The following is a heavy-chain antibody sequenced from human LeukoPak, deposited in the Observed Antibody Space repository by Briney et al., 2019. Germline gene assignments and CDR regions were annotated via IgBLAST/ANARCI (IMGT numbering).Heavy chain of an antibody. CDR1: GFTFSSYA. J-gene: IGHJ3*02. CDR3: ARGDFNDYGDYVDAFEI. D-gene: IGHD4-17*01. V-gene: IGHV3-23*01. CDR2: ISGSGGST. Sequence: PGGSLRLSCAASGFTFSSYAMSWVRQAPGKGLEWVSAISGSGGSTYYADSVKGRFTISRDNSKNTLYLQMNSLRAEDTAVYYCARGDFNDYGDYVDAFEIWGQGTMVTVSA.